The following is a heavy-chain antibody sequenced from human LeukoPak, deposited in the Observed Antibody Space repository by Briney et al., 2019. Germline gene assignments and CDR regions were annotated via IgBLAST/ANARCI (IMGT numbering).Heavy chain of an antibody. CDR1: GYTFTSYG. CDR3: ARDSPPYYDFWSGWSSVLYYYYGMDV. J-gene: IGHJ6*02. CDR2: ISAYNGNT. V-gene: IGHV1-18*01. D-gene: IGHD3-3*01. Sequence: ASVKVSCKASGYTFTSYGISWVRQAPGQGLEWMGWISAYNGNTNYAQKLQGRVTMTTDTSTSTAYMELRSLRSDDTAVYYYARDSPPYYDFWSGWSSVLYYYYGMDVWGQGTTVTVSS.